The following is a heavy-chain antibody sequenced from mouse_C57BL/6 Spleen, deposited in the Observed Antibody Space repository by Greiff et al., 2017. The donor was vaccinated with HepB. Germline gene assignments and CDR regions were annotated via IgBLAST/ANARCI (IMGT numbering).Heavy chain of an antibody. D-gene: IGHD3-1*01. J-gene: IGHJ3*01. V-gene: IGHV1-15*01. CDR2: IDPETGGT. Sequence: QVQLKQSGAELVRPGASVTLSCKASGYTFTDYEMHWVKQTPVHGLEWIGAIDPETGGTAYNQKFKGKAILTADKSSSTAYMELRSLTSEDSAVYYCTRQLFAYWGQGTLVTVSA. CDR1: GYTFTDYE. CDR3: TRQLFAY.